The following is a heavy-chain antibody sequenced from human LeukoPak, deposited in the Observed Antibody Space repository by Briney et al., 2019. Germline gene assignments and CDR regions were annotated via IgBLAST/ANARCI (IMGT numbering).Heavy chain of an antibody. CDR3: ATKQWLAPPPDS. V-gene: IGHV3-74*01. CDR1: GFTFTKYW. J-gene: IGHJ4*02. CDR2: INTDGTVT. D-gene: IGHD6-19*01. Sequence: GGSLRLSCAASGFTFTKYWMLCVRQAPGKGLESVSRINTDGTVTTYADSVKGRFTVSRDNADNTMFLQMNSVRDEDTAVYYCATKQWLAPPPDSWGQGTPVTVSS.